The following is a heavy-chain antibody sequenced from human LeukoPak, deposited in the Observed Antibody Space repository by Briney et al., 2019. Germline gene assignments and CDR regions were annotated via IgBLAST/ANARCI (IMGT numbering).Heavy chain of an antibody. V-gene: IGHV4-34*01. CDR2: INHSGST. D-gene: IGHD1-26*01. CDR1: GGSFSGYY. CDR3: ATLISGSHLNWFDP. Sequence: SETLSLTCAVYGGSFSGYYWSWIRQPPGKGLEWIGEINHSGSTNYNPSLKSRVTISVDTSKNQFSLKLSSVTAADTAVYYCATLISGSHLNWFDPWGQGTLVTVSS. J-gene: IGHJ5*02.